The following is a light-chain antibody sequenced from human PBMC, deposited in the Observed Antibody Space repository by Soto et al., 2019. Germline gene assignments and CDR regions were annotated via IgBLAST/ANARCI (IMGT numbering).Light chain of an antibody. Sequence: EIVLTQSPGTLSLSPGERATLSCRASQSVSSSYLAWYQQKPGQAPRLLIYGASSRATGIPDRFSGSGSGTDFTLIISRLEPEDFAVYYCQLYGSSPRTFGQGTKVEIK. CDR3: QLYGSSPRT. CDR1: QSVSSSY. V-gene: IGKV3-20*01. CDR2: GAS. J-gene: IGKJ1*01.